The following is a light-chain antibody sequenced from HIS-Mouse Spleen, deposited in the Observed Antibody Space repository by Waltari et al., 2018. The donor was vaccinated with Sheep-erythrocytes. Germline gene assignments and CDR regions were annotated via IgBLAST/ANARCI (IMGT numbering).Light chain of an antibody. CDR2: SNN. CDR1: SSNIGSNT. V-gene: IGLV1-44*01. Sequence: QSVLTQPPSASGTPGQRVTISCSGSSSNIGSNTVNWYQQLPGTAPKLLIYSNNRRPHRVPDRVSGSQSGHSASLGISGLQSEDEADYYCAAWDDSLNGPVFGGGTKLTVL. CDR3: AAWDDSLNGPV. J-gene: IGLJ3*02.